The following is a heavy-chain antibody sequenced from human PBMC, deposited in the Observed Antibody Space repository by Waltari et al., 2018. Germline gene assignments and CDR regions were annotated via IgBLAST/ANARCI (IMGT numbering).Heavy chain of an antibody. CDR2: MNPNSGNT. CDR3: ARPLAAAGRVVDY. CDR1: GYTFTSST. V-gene: IGHV1-8*01. Sequence: VQLVQSGAEVQKPGAFVQVSCKASGYTFTSSTINWVRQATGQGLEWMGWMNPNSGNTCYAQKFQGRVTMTRNTAISTAYMELSSLRSEDTAVYYCARPLAAAGRVVDYWGQGTLVTVSS. J-gene: IGHJ4*02. D-gene: IGHD6-13*01.